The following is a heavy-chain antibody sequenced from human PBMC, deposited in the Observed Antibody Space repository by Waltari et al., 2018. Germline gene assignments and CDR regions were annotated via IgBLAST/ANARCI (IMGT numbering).Heavy chain of an antibody. CDR2: IYYSGST. J-gene: IGHJ6*03. V-gene: IGHV4-59*01. CDR3: ARGARAYYYYYMDV. CDR1: GGSISSYY. Sequence: QVQLQESGPGLVKPSETLSLTCTVSGGSISSYYWSWIRPPPGKGLEWIGYIYYSGSTNYNPSLKSRVTISVDKSKNQFSLKLSSVTAADTAVYYCARGARAYYYYYMDVWGKGTTVTISS.